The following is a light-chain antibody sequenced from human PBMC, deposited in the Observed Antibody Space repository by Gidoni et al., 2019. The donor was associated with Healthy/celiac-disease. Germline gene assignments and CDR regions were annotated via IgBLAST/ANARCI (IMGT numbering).Light chain of an antibody. CDR3: QQYDNHFT. CDR1: QDISNY. J-gene: IGKJ3*01. CDR2: DAS. Sequence: DIQMTQSPSSLSASVGDRVTITCQASQDISNYLNWYQQKPGKAPKLLIYDASNLKTGVPSRFSGSGSGTDFTFTISSLQPEDIATYYCQQYDNHFTFGPGIKVDIK. V-gene: IGKV1-33*01.